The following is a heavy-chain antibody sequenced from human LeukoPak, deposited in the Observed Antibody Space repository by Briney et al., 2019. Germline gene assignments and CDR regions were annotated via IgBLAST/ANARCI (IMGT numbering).Heavy chain of an antibody. CDR3: ARDLRGGYNYGDFDY. D-gene: IGHD5-24*01. CDR2: IYSGGST. Sequence: CMSWVRQAPGKGLEWVSIIYSGGSTYYADSVKGRFTISRDNSKNTLYLQMNSLRAEDTAVYYCARDLRGGYNYGDFDYWGQGTLVTVSS. J-gene: IGHJ4*02. CDR1: C. V-gene: IGHV3-66*01.